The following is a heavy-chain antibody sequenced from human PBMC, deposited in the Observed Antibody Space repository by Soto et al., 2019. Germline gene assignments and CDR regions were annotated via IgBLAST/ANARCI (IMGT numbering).Heavy chain of an antibody. CDR1: GDSVSSKTAG. D-gene: IGHD6-19*01. V-gene: IGHV6-1*01. Sequence: SQTLSLTCAISGDSVSSKTAGWKWIRKSPSRGLEWLGRTLYRSKWYYDYAVSVKSRISINGDSSKNQFFLNLNSVTPDDTAVYYCARDELGSGWPLDYWGQGILVTVSS. CDR3: ARDELGSGWPLDY. CDR2: TLYRSKWYY. J-gene: IGHJ4*02.